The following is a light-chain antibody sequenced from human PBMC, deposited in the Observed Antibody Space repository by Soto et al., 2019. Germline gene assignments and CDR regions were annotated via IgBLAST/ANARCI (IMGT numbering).Light chain of an antibody. CDR3: YQYGSSPYT. CDR1: QSVSSSY. CDR2: GAS. Sequence: EIVLTQSPGTLSLSPGERATLSCRASQSVSSSYLAWYQQKPGQAPRLLIYGASSRATGIPGRFSGSGSGTDFTLSISRLEPEDFAVYYCYQYGSSPYTFGQGTKLEI. J-gene: IGKJ2*01. V-gene: IGKV3-20*01.